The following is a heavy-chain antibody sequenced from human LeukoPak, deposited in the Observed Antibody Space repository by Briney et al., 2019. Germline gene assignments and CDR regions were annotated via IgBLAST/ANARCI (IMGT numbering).Heavy chain of an antibody. V-gene: IGHV4-34*01. J-gene: IGHJ6*03. CDR1: GGSFSGYY. CDR2: INHSGST. Sequence: PSETLSLTCAVYGGSFSGYYWSWIRQPPGKGLEWIGEINHSGSTNYNPSLKSRVTISVDTSKNQFSLKLSSVTAADTAVYYCARRMSGRYHMDVWGKGTTVTVSS. CDR3: ARRMSGRYHMDV. D-gene: IGHD3-3*01.